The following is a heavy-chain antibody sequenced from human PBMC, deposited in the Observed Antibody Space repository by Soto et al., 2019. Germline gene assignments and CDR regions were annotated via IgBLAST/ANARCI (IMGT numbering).Heavy chain of an antibody. V-gene: IGHV3-53*01. CDR3: ARSKADLRFLEWLFDY. D-gene: IGHD3-3*01. Sequence: GGSLRLSCAASGFTVSSNYMSWVRQAPGKGLEWVSVIYSGGSTYYADSVKGRFTISRDNSKNTLYLQMNSLRAEDTAVYYCARSKADLRFLEWLFDYWGQGTLVTVSS. CDR1: GFTVSSNY. J-gene: IGHJ4*02. CDR2: IYSGGST.